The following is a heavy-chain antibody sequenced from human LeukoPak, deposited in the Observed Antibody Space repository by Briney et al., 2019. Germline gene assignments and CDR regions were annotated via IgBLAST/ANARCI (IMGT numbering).Heavy chain of an antibody. CDR3: ATDFIAAAGTY. CDR1: GYTFTDYY. D-gene: IGHD6-13*01. CDR2: VDPENGET. V-gene: IGHV1-69-2*01. J-gene: IGHJ4*02. Sequence: ASVKISCKVSGYTFTDYYMHWVQQAPGKGLEWMGLVDPENGETIYAEKFQGRVTITADTSTDTAYMELSSLRSEDTAVYYCATDFIAAAGTYWGQGTLVTVSS.